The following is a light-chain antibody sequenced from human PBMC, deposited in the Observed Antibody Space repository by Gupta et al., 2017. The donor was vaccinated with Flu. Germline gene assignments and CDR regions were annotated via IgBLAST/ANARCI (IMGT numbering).Light chain of an antibody. CDR1: QEINNC. Sequence: ASARSASVGSRVTISCQTKQEINNCLYWYQQKPGRAPNLLIYDVSNRETGVPSRLSRSGSGTELTFTISSLQPKDIGIYYCQQYDNLPSTFGQGTQVEIK. CDR2: DVS. J-gene: IGKJ1*01. V-gene: IGKV1-33*01. CDR3: QQYDNLPST.